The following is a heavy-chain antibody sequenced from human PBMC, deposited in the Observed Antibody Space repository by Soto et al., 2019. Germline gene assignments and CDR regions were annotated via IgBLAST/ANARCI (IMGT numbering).Heavy chain of an antibody. CDR3: ARDRGYCISTSCYHYYYYGMDV. Sequence: SETLSLTCTVSGGSISSYYWSWIRQPPGKGLEWIGYIYYSGSTNYNPSLKSRVTISVDTSKNQFSLKLSSVTAADTAVYYCARDRGYCISTSCYHYYYYGMDVWGQGTTVTVSS. J-gene: IGHJ6*02. CDR2: IYYSGST. V-gene: IGHV4-59*01. CDR1: GGSISSYY. D-gene: IGHD2-2*01.